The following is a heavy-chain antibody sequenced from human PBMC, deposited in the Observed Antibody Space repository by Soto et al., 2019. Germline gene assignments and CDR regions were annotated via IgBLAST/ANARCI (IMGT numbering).Heavy chain of an antibody. V-gene: IGHV4-59*01. CDR2: FHFSGST. Sequence: QVQLQESGPGLVKPSETLSLICTVSGGSINGYYWTWLRQSPTNGLEWIGYFHFSGSTKYNPSLESRLTISADTSKNQISLTLSSVTAADTAVYYCARASGYSYGYDDFFDNWGQGTLANVSS. CDR3: ARASGYSYGYDDFFDN. CDR1: GGSINGYY. J-gene: IGHJ4*01. D-gene: IGHD5-18*01.